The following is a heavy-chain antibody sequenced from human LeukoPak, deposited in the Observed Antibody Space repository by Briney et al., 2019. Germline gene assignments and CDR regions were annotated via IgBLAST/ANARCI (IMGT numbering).Heavy chain of an antibody. CDR3: AKDRLFLNYYDSSGYYYDWFDP. J-gene: IGHJ5*02. CDR1: GFTFSSYA. V-gene: IGHV3-23*01. CDR2: ISGSGGST. D-gene: IGHD3-22*01. Sequence: GGSLRLSCAASGFTFSSYAMSWVRQAPGKGLEWVSAISGSGGSTYYADSVKGRFTISRDNSKNTLYLQTNSLRAEDTAVYYCAKDRLFLNYYDSSGYYYDWFDPWGQGTLVTVSS.